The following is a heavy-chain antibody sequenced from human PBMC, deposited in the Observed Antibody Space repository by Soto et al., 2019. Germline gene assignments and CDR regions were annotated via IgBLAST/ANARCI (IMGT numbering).Heavy chain of an antibody. CDR2: ISAYNGNT. V-gene: IGHV1-18*01. CDR1: GYTFTSYG. Sequence: ASVKVSWKASGYTFTSYGISWVRQAPGQGLEWMGWISAYNGNTNYAQKLQGRVTMTTDTSTSTAYMELRSLRSDDTAVYYCARGQTYYYPYGMDVWGQGTTVTVSS. CDR3: ARGQTYYYPYGMDV. J-gene: IGHJ6*02.